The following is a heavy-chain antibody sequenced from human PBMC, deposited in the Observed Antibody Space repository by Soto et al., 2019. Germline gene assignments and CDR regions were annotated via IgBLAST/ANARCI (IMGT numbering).Heavy chain of an antibody. D-gene: IGHD1-26*01. J-gene: IGHJ4*02. CDR1: GFTVSSAD. CDR2: IYTGGST. Sequence: PGGSLRLSCEASGFTVSSADMGWVRQAPGKGLEWVAVIYTGGSTVYADSVKGRFTITTDGSKNTQYLQMNSLRVEDTAVYYCATYMGETGRSFDSRAQGTLVTVSS. V-gene: IGHV3-53*01. CDR3: ATYMGETGRSFDS.